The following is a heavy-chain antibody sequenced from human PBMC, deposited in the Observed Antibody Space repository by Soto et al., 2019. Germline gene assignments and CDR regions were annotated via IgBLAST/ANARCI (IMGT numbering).Heavy chain of an antibody. V-gene: IGHV2-5*02. CDR2: IYWDNDR. CDR1: GFSLSSSGVG. Sequence: QITLKESGPTLVEPTQTLTLTCSFSGFSLSSSGVGVGWLRQAPGKALECLGIIYWDNDRRYNPSLKKRLTPTKXSSXNXEILTMTYMEPLDTAAYYCAHRVPYSYYCDVGWFDTWGQGTLVTVS. J-gene: IGHJ5*02. CDR3: AHRVPYSYYCDVGWFDT. D-gene: IGHD1-26*01.